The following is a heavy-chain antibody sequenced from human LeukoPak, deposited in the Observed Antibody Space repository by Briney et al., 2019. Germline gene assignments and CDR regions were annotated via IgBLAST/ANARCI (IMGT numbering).Heavy chain of an antibody. J-gene: IGHJ3*02. V-gene: IGHV3-21*01. CDR2: ISSSSSYI. CDR3: ARDDYYYDSSGYYCDAFDI. D-gene: IGHD3-22*01. CDR1: GFPFSYYS. Sequence: GGSLRLSCVASGFPFSYYSMNWVRQAPGKGLEWVSSISSSSSYIYYADSLKGRFTISRDNAENSLYLQMSSLRAEDTAVYFCARDDYYYDSSGYYCDAFDIWGQGTMVTVSS.